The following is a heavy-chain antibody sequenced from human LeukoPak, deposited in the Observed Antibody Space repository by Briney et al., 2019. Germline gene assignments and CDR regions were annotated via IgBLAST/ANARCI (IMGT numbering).Heavy chain of an antibody. D-gene: IGHD3-3*01. V-gene: IGHV1-69*13. Sequence: ASVKVSCKASGGTFGSYAISWVRQAPGQGLEWMGGIIPIFGTANYAQKFQGRVTITADESTSTAYMELSSLRSEDTAVYYCARASDRAQNYDFWSGYFSRFDHWGREPWSPSPQ. CDR3: ARASDRAQNYDFWSGYFSRFDH. CDR2: IIPIFGTA. CDR1: GGTFGSYA. J-gene: IGHJ4*02.